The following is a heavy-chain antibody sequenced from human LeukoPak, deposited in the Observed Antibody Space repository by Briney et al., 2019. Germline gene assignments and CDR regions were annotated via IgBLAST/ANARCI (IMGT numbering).Heavy chain of an antibody. Sequence: SETLSLTCTVSGGSISSYYWGWIRQPPGKGLEWIGSIYHTGSTYFNPSLKSRVTMSVDTSKNKFSLKVSSVTAADTAVYYCARLDRTGWPFDYWGQGTLVTVSS. CDR1: GGSISSYY. D-gene: IGHD6-19*01. V-gene: IGHV4-39*01. CDR3: ARLDRTGWPFDY. J-gene: IGHJ4*02. CDR2: IYHTGST.